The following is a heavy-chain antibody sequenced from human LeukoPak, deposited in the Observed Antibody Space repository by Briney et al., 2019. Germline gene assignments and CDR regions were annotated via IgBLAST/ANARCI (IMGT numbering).Heavy chain of an antibody. CDR1: GFTFSSYA. J-gene: IGHJ4*02. Sequence: GGSLRLSCAASGFTFSSYAMSWVRQAPGKGLEWVSAISGSGGSTYYADSAKGRFTISRDNSKNTLYLQMNSLRAEDTAVYYCAKARESYSSSAYFDYWGQGTLVTVSS. D-gene: IGHD6-6*01. V-gene: IGHV3-23*01. CDR3: AKARESYSSSAYFDY. CDR2: ISGSGGST.